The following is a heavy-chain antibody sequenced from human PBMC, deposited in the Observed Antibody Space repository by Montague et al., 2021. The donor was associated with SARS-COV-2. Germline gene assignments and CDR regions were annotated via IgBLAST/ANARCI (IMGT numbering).Heavy chain of an antibody. CDR1: GGSISSGGYH. CDR2: IYYSGST. CDR3: ARAATITMIVVVIDAFDI. V-gene: IGHV4-31*03. Sequence: TLSLTCTVSGGSISSGGYHWSWIRQHPGKGLEWIGYIYYSGSTYYNPSLKSRVTISVDTSKNQFSLKLSSVTAADTAVYYCARAATITMIVVVIDAFDIWGQGTMVTASS. D-gene: IGHD3-22*01. J-gene: IGHJ3*02.